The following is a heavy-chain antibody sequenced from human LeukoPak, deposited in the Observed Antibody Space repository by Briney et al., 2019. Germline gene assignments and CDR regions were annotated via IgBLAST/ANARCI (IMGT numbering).Heavy chain of an antibody. CDR2: GYFRGNT. J-gene: IGHJ3*02. CDR1: GGSISSGAYY. CDR3: ASYGAGLWVDAFDI. D-gene: IGHD4-17*01. Sequence: PSETLSLTCTVSGGSISSGAYYWSWIRQVPGKGLEWIGYGYFRGNTFYNPSLKGRVTISVDTSNNHFSLQLNSVTAADTAVYYCASYGAGLWVDAFDIWGQGTMVTVSS. V-gene: IGHV4-31*03.